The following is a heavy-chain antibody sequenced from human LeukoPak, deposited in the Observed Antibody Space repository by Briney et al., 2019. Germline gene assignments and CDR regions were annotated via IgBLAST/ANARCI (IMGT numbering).Heavy chain of an antibody. J-gene: IGHJ4*02. D-gene: IGHD1-26*01. V-gene: IGHV3-7*01. Sequence: GGSLRLSCAASGFIFSNNWMSWVRQAPGKGLEWVANIKEDGSETYYVDSVKGRFTISRDNTRNSLYLQMNSLRADDTATYYCTRDDFSGSYCDWGQGTLVTVSS. CDR2: IKEDGSET. CDR1: GFIFSNNW. CDR3: TRDDFSGSYCD.